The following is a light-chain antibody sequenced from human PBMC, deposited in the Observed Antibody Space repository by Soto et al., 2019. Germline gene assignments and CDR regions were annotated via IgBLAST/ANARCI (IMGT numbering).Light chain of an antibody. Sequence: EIVMTQSPATLSVSGGERATLSCRASQSVSSNLAWYQQKPGQAPRLLIYGASTRATGIPARFSGSGSGTEFTLTISSLQSEDFALYYCQQYNKFPSLTFGGGTKVEIK. CDR2: GAS. J-gene: IGKJ4*01. CDR1: QSVSSN. V-gene: IGKV3-15*01. CDR3: QQYNKFPSLT.